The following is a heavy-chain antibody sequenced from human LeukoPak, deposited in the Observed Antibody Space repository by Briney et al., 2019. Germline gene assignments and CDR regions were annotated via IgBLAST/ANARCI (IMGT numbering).Heavy chain of an antibody. J-gene: IGHJ4*02. Sequence: PSETLSLTCTVSGGSISSYYWSWVRQPPGKGLEWIGYIYYSGNTNYNPSLKSRVTMSVDTSKNQFSLKLSSVTAADTAVYYCARDIVGVTRAFGYWGQGTLATVSS. CDR3: ARDIVGVTRAFGY. CDR1: GGSISSYY. D-gene: IGHD1-26*01. V-gene: IGHV4-59*01. CDR2: IYYSGNT.